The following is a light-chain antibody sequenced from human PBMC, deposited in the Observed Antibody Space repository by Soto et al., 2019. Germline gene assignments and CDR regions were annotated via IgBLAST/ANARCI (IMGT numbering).Light chain of an antibody. CDR3: QQHGSSPFT. CDR2: GAS. V-gene: IGKV3-20*01. Sequence: EIVLTQSPGTLSLSPGARATLSCRASQSVGSNYLAWYQQKPGQAPRLLIYGASNRAAGISDRFSASGSGTDFTLTVSRLKPEDFAVYYCQQHGSSPFTFGPGTKVDIK. J-gene: IGKJ3*01. CDR1: QSVGSNY.